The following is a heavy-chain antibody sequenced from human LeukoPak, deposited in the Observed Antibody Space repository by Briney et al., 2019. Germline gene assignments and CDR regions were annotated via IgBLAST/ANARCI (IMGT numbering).Heavy chain of an antibody. D-gene: IGHD7-27*01. V-gene: IGHV1-8*02. Sequence: ASVKVSCKASGYTFTSYYMHWMRQAPGQRPEWMGWMSPNSGDTGYAQKFQDRVTMTRNTSISTAYMELSSLRSNDTAVYYCARGPPNWGYDYWGPGTLVTVSS. CDR1: GYTFTSYY. J-gene: IGHJ4*02. CDR2: MSPNSGDT. CDR3: ARGPPNWGYDY.